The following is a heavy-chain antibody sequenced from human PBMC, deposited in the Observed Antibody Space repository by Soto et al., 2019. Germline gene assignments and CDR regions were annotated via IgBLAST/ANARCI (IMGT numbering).Heavy chain of an antibody. CDR3: AKMGGMDPWAYSFDY. CDR2: IYGGGNGP. Sequence: EVQVLESGGGLVQPGGSLRLSCAATGFTFSDFAMSWVRQAPGKGPEWVSRIYGGGNGPHYADSVKGRVTISRDNSKNTLYLQMNSLRAEDTAVYYCAKMGGMDPWAYSFDYWGQGTLVTVSS. J-gene: IGHJ4*02. D-gene: IGHD3-16*01. CDR1: GFTFSDFA. V-gene: IGHV3-23*01.